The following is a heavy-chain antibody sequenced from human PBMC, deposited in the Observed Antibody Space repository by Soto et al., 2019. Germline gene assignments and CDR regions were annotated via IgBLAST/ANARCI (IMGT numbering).Heavy chain of an antibody. D-gene: IGHD3-3*01. CDR1: GFTFSSYG. J-gene: IGHJ4*02. Sequence: GGSLRLSCAASGFTFSSYGMHWVRQAPGKGLEWVAVIWYDGSNKYYADSVKGRFTISRDNSKNTLYLQMNSLRAEDTAVYYCARDWPGDWSLKYWGQGTLVTVSS. V-gene: IGHV3-33*01. CDR3: ARDWPGDWSLKY. CDR2: IWYDGSNK.